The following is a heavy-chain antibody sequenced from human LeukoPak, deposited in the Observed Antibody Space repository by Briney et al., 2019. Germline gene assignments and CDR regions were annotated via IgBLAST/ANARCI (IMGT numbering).Heavy chain of an antibody. CDR3: ARKSDSSSSFSFDY. J-gene: IGHJ4*02. CDR1: GFTFSSYS. D-gene: IGHD6-6*01. CDR2: ISSSSSYI. V-gene: IGHV3-21*01. Sequence: GSLRLSXXXXGFTFSSYSMNWVRQAPGKGLEWVSSISSSSSYIYYADSVKGRFTISRDNAKNSLYLQMTSLRAEDAAVYYCARKSDSSSSFSFDYWGQGTLVTVSS.